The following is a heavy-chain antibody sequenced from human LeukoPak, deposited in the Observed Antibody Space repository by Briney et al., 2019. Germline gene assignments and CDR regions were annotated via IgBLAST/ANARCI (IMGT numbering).Heavy chain of an antibody. Sequence: PSETLSHTCAVYGGSFSGYYWSWIRQPPGKGLEWIGEINHSGSTNYNPSLKSRVTISVDTSKNQFSLKLSSVTAADTAVYYCARGRGYSYGYVRYWYFDLWGRGTLVTVSS. CDR1: GGSFSGYY. D-gene: IGHD5-18*01. CDR3: ARGRGYSYGYVRYWYFDL. V-gene: IGHV4-34*01. CDR2: INHSGST. J-gene: IGHJ2*01.